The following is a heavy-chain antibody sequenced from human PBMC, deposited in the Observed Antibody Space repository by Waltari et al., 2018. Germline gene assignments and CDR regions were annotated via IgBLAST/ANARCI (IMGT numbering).Heavy chain of an antibody. CDR3: ARHMDYSPQNY. D-gene: IGHD4-4*01. CDR2: NYHSGST. CDR1: GYSISSGYY. V-gene: IGHV4-38-2*01. J-gene: IGHJ4*02. Sequence: QVQLQESGPGLVKPSETLSLTCAVPGYSISSGYYWGWIRQPPGKGLEWIGSNYHSGSTYYNPSLKGRVTISVDTSKNQFSLKLSSVTAADTAVYYCARHMDYSPQNYWGQGTLVTVSS.